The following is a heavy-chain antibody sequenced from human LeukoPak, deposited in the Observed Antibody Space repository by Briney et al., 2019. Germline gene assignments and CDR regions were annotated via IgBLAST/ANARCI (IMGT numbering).Heavy chain of an antibody. CDR1: GFTFSYYA. CDR2: ISTRSSYI. V-gene: IGHV3-21*01. Sequence: PGGSLRLSCAASGFTFSYYAMNWVRQAPGKGLEWVSSISTRSSYIYYADSLKGRFTISRDNAKNSLYLQMNSLRAEDTAVYYCARATNMVRGDYYFDYWGQGTLVTVSS. J-gene: IGHJ4*02. CDR3: ARATNMVRGDYYFDY. D-gene: IGHD3-10*01.